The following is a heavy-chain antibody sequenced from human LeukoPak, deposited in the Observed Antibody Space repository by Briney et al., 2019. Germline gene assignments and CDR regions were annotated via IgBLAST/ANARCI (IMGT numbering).Heavy chain of an antibody. CDR3: VRVSLSPLLPIDY. CDR1: GYTFTGYF. J-gene: IGHJ4*02. Sequence: ASVKVSCKASGYTFTGYFMHWVRQAPGQGLEWMGWINPNSGDTNSAQKFQGRVTLTRDTSITTAYMEMSSLSSDDTAVYYCVRVSLSPLLPIDYWGQGTLVTVSP. CDR2: INPNSGDT. V-gene: IGHV1-2*02. D-gene: IGHD2-15*01.